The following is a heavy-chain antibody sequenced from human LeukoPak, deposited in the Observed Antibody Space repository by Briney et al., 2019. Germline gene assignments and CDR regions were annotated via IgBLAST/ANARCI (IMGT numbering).Heavy chain of an antibody. CDR1: GGSISSGGYY. D-gene: IGHD3-10*01. Sequence: SETLSLTCTVSGGSISSGGYYWSWIRQHPGKGLEWIGYIYYSGSTYYNPSLKSRVTISVDTSKNQFSLKLSSVTAADTAVYYCARVPRAVRGVGYFDYWGQGTLVTVSS. J-gene: IGHJ4*02. CDR3: ARVPRAVRGVGYFDY. V-gene: IGHV4-31*03. CDR2: IYYSGST.